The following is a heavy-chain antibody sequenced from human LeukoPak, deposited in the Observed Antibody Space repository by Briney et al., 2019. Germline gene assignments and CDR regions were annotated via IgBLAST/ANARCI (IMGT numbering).Heavy chain of an antibody. CDR1: GFTFSSYG. J-gene: IGHJ4*02. D-gene: IGHD5-18*01. V-gene: IGHV3-33*01. CDR3: ARDRGAMGRFDY. Sequence: GRSLRLSCAASGFTFSSYGMHWVRQAPGKGLEWVAVIWYDGSNKYYADSVKGRFTISRDNSKNTLYLQMNSLRAEDTAVYYCARDRGAMGRFDYWGQGTLVTVSS. CDR2: IWYDGSNK.